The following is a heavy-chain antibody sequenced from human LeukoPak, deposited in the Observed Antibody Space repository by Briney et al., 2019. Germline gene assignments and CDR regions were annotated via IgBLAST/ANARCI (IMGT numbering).Heavy chain of an antibody. CDR3: ARRGRYYDRPPFDY. D-gene: IGHD3-9*01. CDR2: INHSGST. CDR1: GGSFSGYY. Sequence: PSETLSLTCAVYGGSFSGYYWSWIRQPPGKGLGWIGEINHSGSTNYNPSLKSRVTISVDTSKNQFSLKLSSVTAADTAVYYCARRGRYYDRPPFDYWGQGTLVTVSS. V-gene: IGHV4-34*01. J-gene: IGHJ4*02.